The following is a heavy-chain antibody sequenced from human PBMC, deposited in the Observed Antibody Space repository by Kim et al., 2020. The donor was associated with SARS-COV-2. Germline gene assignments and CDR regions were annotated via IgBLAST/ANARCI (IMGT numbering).Heavy chain of an antibody. V-gene: IGHV4-39*01. CDR1: GGSISSSSYY. J-gene: IGHJ5*02. D-gene: IGHD3-3*01. CDR3: ARHSITIFGVVIIRDWFDP. Sequence: SETLSLTCTVSGGSISSSSYYWGWIRQPPGKGLEWIGSIYYSGSTYYNPSLKSRVTISVDTSKNQFSLKLSSVTAADTAVYYCARHSITIFGVVIIRDWFDPWGQGTLVTVSS. CDR2: IYYSGST.